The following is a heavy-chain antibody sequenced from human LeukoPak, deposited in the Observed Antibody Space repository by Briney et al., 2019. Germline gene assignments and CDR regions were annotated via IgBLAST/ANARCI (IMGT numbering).Heavy chain of an antibody. J-gene: IGHJ4*02. CDR2: IYYSGST. Sequence: SETLSLTCTVSGGSISSSTHDWGWIRQPPGKGLECIGSIYYSGSTYYNPSLKSRVSISVDTSKNQFSLKLNSVTAADTAVYYCARLSGASMVRGLIGDYFDYWGQGTLVTVSS. CDR1: GGSISSSTHD. CDR3: ARLSGASMVRGLIGDYFDY. D-gene: IGHD3-10*01. V-gene: IGHV4-39*01.